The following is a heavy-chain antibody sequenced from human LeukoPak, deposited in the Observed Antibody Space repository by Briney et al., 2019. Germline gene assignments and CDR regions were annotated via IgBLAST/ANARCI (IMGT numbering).Heavy chain of an antibody. CDR1: GYTFTGCF. Sequence: APVKVSCKASGYTFTGCFIHYVRQAPGQGLEWMGWIDPNSDNIRYSETFKDRVTMTRDTSTNTAYMELSWLSSDDTAVYYCARSAYNYGYVYFDHWGQGTLVIVSS. CDR2: IDPNSDNI. V-gene: IGHV1-2*02. CDR3: ARSAYNYGYVYFDH. J-gene: IGHJ4*02. D-gene: IGHD5-18*01.